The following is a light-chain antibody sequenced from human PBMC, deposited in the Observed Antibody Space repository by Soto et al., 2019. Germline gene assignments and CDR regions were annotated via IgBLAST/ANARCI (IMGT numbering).Light chain of an antibody. CDR3: LLYSGGVWV. J-gene: IGLJ3*02. CDR1: TGAITSGYY. V-gene: IGLV7-43*01. CDR2: STN. Sequence: QTVVTQEPSLTVSPGGTVTLTCAPSTGAITSGYYPNWFQQKPGQAPRALIYSTNDKHSWTPARFSGSLFGGKATLTLSGVQPEDEAEYYCLLYSGGVWVFGGGTKLTVL.